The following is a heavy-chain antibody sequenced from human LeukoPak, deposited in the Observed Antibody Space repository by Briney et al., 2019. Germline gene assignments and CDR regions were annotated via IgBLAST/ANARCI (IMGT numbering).Heavy chain of an antibody. CDR2: IYYSGST. CDR1: GYSISSSNW. J-gene: IGHJ4*02. Sequence: SETLSLTCAVSGYSISSSNWWGWIRQPPGKGLEWIGYIYYSGSTYYNPSLKSRVTMSVDTSKNQFSLKLSSVTAVDTAVYYCARMANDGSYIGRGRGYDYWGQGTLVTVSS. D-gene: IGHD1-26*01. CDR3: ARMANDGSYIGRGRGYDY. V-gene: IGHV4-28*01.